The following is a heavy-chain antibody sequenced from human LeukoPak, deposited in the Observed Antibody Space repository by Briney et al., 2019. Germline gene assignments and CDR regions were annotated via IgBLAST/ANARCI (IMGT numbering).Heavy chain of an antibody. CDR2: IWYDGSNK. Sequence: GGSLRLSCAASGFTFSSYGMHWVRQAPGKGLEWVAVIWYDGSNKYYADSVKGRFTISRDNAKNSLYLQMNSLRAEDTAVYYCARGDGYNDDAFDIWGQGTMVTVSS. CDR3: ARGDGYNDDAFDI. D-gene: IGHD5-24*01. CDR1: GFTFSSYG. V-gene: IGHV3-33*01. J-gene: IGHJ3*02.